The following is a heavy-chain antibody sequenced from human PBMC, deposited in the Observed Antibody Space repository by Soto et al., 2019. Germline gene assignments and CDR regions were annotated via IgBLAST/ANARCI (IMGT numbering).Heavy chain of an antibody. J-gene: IGHJ4*02. Sequence: SETLSLTCTVSGGSISSGGYYWSWIRQHPGNGLEWIGYIYYSGSTYYNPSLKSRVTISVDTSKNQCSRKLSSVTAADTAVYYCARLDSSGYYYGYYFDYWGQGTLVTVSS. CDR3: ARLDSSGYYYGYYFDY. V-gene: IGHV4-31*03. CDR1: GGSISSGGYY. CDR2: IYYSGST. D-gene: IGHD3-22*01.